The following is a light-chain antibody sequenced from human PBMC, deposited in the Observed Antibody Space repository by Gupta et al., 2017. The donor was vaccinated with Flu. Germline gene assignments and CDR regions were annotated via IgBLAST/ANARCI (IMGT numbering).Light chain of an antibody. J-gene: IGKJ2*01. V-gene: IGKV1-5*03. CDR2: RAS. CDR1: PSINTC. Sequence: DTITVSGLYSPSINTCVAWYQQKSGKAPTVFIYRASTLKSGVPSRFSGSGSGTEFTLTISGLQPDDFATYYCQQYHTYPITFGQGTKVEI. CDR3: QQYHTYPIT.